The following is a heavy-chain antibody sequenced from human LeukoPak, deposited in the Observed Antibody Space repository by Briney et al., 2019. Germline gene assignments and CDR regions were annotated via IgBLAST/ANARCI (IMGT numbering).Heavy chain of an antibody. CDR2: IYYSGST. J-gene: IGHJ4*02. Sequence: SETLSLTCTVSGGSISSSSYYWGWIRQPPGTGLEWIGSIYYSGSTYYNPSLKSRVTISVDTSKNQFSLKLSSVTAADTAVYYCARSLESGWFDYWGQGTLVTVSS. CDR1: GGSISSSSYY. V-gene: IGHV4-39*07. CDR3: ARSLESGWFDY. D-gene: IGHD6-19*01.